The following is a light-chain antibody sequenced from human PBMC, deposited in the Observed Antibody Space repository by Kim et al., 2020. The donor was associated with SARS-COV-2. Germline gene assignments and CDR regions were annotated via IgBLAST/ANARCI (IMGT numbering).Light chain of an antibody. CDR1: SSNIGSNT. CDR3: ATWDDRLSGRGV. CDR2: SNN. Sequence: ELTQPPSASGTPGQRVTISCSGSSSNIGSNTVSWYQQFPGTAPKLLIYSNNQRPSGVPDRFSASKSGSSASLAISGLQSDDEADYYCATWDDRLSGRGVFGGGTKLTVL. V-gene: IGLV1-44*01. J-gene: IGLJ3*02.